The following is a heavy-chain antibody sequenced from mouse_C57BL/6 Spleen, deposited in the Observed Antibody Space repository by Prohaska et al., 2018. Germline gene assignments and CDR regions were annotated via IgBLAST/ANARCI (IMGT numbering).Heavy chain of an antibody. CDR3: TRGTSTPGTWFAY. J-gene: IGHJ3*01. Sequence: QVQLQQSGAELVRPGASVTLSCKASGYTFTDYEMHWVKQTPVHGLEWIGAIDPETGGTAYNQKFKGKAILTADKSSSTAYMELRSLTSEDSAVYYCTRGTSTPGTWFAYWGQGTLVTVSA. D-gene: IGHD3-3*01. V-gene: IGHV1-15*01. CDR1: GYTFTDYE. CDR2: IDPETGGT.